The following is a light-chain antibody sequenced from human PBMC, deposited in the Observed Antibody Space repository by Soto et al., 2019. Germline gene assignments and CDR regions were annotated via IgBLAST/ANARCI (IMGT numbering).Light chain of an antibody. CDR3: AAWDDSLNRVV. CDR1: SSNIGPTT. Sequence: QSVLTQPPSASVTPGQRVTISCSGSSSNIGPTTVNWYQQLPGTAPKLVIYSNNQRPSGVPARFSGSKSGTSASLAISGLQSEDEANYYCAAWDDSLNRVVFGGGTKLTVL. J-gene: IGLJ3*02. V-gene: IGLV1-44*01. CDR2: SNN.